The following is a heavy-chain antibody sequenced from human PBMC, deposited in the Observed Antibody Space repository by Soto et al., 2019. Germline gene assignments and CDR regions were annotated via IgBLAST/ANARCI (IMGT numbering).Heavy chain of an antibody. Sequence: QVQLVQSGAEVKKPGASVKVSCKASGYTFTSYAMHWVRQAPGQRLEWMGWINAGNGNTKYSQKFQGRVTITRDTSASPADMELSSLRSEDTAVYYCARTGYGDSQLNYYYYGMDVWGQGTTVTVSS. CDR2: INAGNGNT. CDR3: ARTGYGDSQLNYYYYGMDV. V-gene: IGHV1-3*01. D-gene: IGHD4-17*01. J-gene: IGHJ6*02. CDR1: GYTFTSYA.